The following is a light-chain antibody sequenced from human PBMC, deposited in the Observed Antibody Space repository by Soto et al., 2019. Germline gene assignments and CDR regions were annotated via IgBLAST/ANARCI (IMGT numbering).Light chain of an antibody. CDR2: DVS. V-gene: IGLV2-14*01. J-gene: IGLJ1*01. Sequence: QSVLTQPASVSGSPGQSITISCTGTSSDVGGYNHVSWYQQHPGKAPKVMIYDVSNRPSGVSNRFSGSKSGNTASLTISGLQAEDEADYYCSSYTSRSTYVFGTGTKLTVL. CDR1: SSDVGGYNH. CDR3: SSYTSRSTYV.